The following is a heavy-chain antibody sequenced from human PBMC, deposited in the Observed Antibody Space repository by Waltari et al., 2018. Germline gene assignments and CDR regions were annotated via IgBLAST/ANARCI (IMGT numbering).Heavy chain of an antibody. Sequence: QVQLLESGGRVVQPGGSLRLSCATSGLIFNTFGMPWVRQTPGKGLEWVAFIRYDGSFKDYADSVNGRFSISRDNSKNTLYLQMNDLRPEDTALYYCAKDGDYSLPGYDAFDIWGQGTMVTVSP. CDR1: GLIFNTFG. CDR2: IRYDGSFK. CDR3: AKDGDYSLPGYDAFDI. J-gene: IGHJ3*02. V-gene: IGHV3-30*02. D-gene: IGHD4-17*01.